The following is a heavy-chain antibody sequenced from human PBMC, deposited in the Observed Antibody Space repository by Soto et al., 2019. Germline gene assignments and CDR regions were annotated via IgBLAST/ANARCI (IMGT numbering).Heavy chain of an antibody. J-gene: IGHJ4*02. CDR1: GYTFTSYA. V-gene: IGHV1-3*05. Sequence: QVQLVQSGAEEKKPGASVKVSCKASGYTFTSYAMHWVRQAPGQRLEWMGWINAGNGNTKYSQKFQGRVTITRDTSANTAYMELSSMRSEDTAEYYCERSIVVVTALDYWGQGTLVTVSS. CDR2: INAGNGNT. CDR3: ERSIVVVTALDY. D-gene: IGHD2-21*02.